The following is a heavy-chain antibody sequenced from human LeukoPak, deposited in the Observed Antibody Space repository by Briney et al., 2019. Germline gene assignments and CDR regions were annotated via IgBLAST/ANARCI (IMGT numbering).Heavy chain of an antibody. Sequence: GGSLRLSCAASEFTFSSYWMHWVRQAPGKGLVWVSRINSDGGSTSYADSVKGRFTISRDNAKNTLYLQMKSLRAEDTAVYYCARGFTIFGVVNDAFDIWGQGTMVTVSS. CDR3: ARGFTIFGVVNDAFDI. J-gene: IGHJ3*02. CDR1: EFTFSSYW. V-gene: IGHV3-74*01. D-gene: IGHD3-3*01. CDR2: INSDGGST.